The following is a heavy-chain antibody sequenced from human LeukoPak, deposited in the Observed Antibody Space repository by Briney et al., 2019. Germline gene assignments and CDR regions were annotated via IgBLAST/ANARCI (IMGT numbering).Heavy chain of an antibody. V-gene: IGHV3-23*01. CDR2: ISGSGGST. D-gene: IGHD3-3*01. CDR1: GFTFSSYG. CDR3: AKPPYDFWSGYYSPIDY. J-gene: IGHJ4*02. Sequence: GGSLRLSCAASGFTFSSYGMSWVRQAPGKGLEWVSAISGSGGSTSYADSVKGRFTISRDNSKNTLYLQMNSLRAEDTAVYYCAKPPYDFWSGYYSPIDYWGQGTLVTVSS.